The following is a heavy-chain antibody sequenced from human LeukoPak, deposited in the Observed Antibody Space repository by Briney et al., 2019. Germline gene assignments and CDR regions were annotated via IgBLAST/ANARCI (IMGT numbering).Heavy chain of an antibody. Sequence: SETLSLTCTVSGGSISSYYWSWIRQPPGKGLEWIGYIYYSGSTNYNPSLKSRVTISVDTSKNLFSLKLSSVTAADTAVYYCATGYYYDSSGFFDYWGQGTLVTVSS. D-gene: IGHD3-22*01. CDR3: ATGYYYDSSGFFDY. V-gene: IGHV4-59*01. CDR2: IYYSGST. J-gene: IGHJ4*02. CDR1: GGSISSYY.